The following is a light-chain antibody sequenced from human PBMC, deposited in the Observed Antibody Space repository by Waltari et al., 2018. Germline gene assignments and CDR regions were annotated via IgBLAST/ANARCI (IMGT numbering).Light chain of an antibody. CDR2: GPS. V-gene: IGKV3-15*01. CDR3: QQYNYWRT. Sequence: EIVMTQSPDALSVSPGESATLSCRASESVGSALAWYQQRPGQPPRRLFYGPSTRATGIPARFSGSGSGTEFTLTISSLQSEDFAVYYCQQYNYWRTFGQGTKVEIK. J-gene: IGKJ1*01. CDR1: ESVGSA.